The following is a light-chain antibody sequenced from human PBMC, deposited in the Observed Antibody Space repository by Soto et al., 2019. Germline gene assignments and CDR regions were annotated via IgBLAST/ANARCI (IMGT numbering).Light chain of an antibody. CDR1: QSVSSY. CDR3: QQCSNWPPELT. J-gene: IGKJ2*01. Sequence: EIVLTQSPATLSLSPGERATLSCRASQSVSSYLAWYQQKLGQAPRLLIYDASNRATGIPPRFSGGGSGTDFTLTISSLEPEDFAVEYCQQCSNWPPELTFGQGTKLEI. CDR2: DAS. V-gene: IGKV3-11*01.